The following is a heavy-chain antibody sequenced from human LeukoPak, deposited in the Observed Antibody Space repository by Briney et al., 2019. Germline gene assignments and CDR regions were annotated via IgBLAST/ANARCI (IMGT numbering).Heavy chain of an antibody. V-gene: IGHV3-23*01. CDR3: ASRGSYFSYYYMDV. Sequence: GGSLRLSCAASAFTFSSYSMNWVRQAPGEGLEWVSVISGSGGSTYYADSVKGRFTISRDNSKNTLYLQMNSLRAEDTAVYYCASRGSYFSYYYMDVWGKGTTVTVSS. CDR2: ISGSGGST. J-gene: IGHJ6*03. CDR1: AFTFSSYS. D-gene: IGHD1-26*01.